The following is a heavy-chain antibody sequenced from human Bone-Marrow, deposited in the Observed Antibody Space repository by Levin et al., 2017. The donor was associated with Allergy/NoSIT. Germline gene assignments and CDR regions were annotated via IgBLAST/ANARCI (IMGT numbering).Heavy chain of an antibody. V-gene: IGHV4-31*03. Sequence: SQTLSLTCSVSGGSIASGHYYWSWIRQYPGKGLEWIGYIYYSGTTYYSPSLESRVTISIDKSANPFTLRITSVTAADTAVYYCAREVTAAYLGAGCPSYVDPWGQGTLVTVSS. D-gene: IGHD3-10*01. CDR3: AREVTAAYLGAGCPSYVDP. J-gene: IGHJ5*02. CDR2: IYYSGTT. CDR1: GGSIASGHYY.